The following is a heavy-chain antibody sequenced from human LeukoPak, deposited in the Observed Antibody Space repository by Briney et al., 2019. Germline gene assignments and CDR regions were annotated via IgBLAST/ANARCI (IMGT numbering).Heavy chain of an antibody. CDR3: ARGERSTSPIALYYYYYMDV. V-gene: IGHV3-30-3*01. CDR1: GFTFSSYA. J-gene: IGHJ6*03. D-gene: IGHD2-2*01. Sequence: GGSLRLSCAASGFTFSSYAMHWVRQAPGKGLEWVAVISYDGSNKYYADSVKGRFTISRDNAKNSVYLQMNSLRAEDTAVYYCARGERSTSPIALYYYYYMDVWGKGTTVTVSS. CDR2: ISYDGSNK.